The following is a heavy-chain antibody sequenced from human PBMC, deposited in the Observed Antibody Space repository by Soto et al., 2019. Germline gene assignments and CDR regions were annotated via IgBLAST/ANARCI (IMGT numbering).Heavy chain of an antibody. CDR3: ARDLIVRKSGYFDL. V-gene: IGHV3-21*01. CDR1: GFTFSSYS. CDR2: ISSSSSYI. D-gene: IGHD2-21*01. Sequence: ESGGGLVKPGGSLRLSCAASGFTFSSYSMNWVRQAPGKGLEWVSSISSSSSYIYYADSVKGRFTISRDNAKNSLYLQMNSLRAEDTAVYYCARDLIVRKSGYFDLWGRGTLVTVSS. J-gene: IGHJ2*01.